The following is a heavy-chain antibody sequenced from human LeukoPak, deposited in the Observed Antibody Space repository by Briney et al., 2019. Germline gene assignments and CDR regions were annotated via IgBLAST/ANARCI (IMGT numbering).Heavy chain of an antibody. Sequence: GGSLRLSCAASGFIFSSYGMHWVRQAPGKGLEWVAFIRYDGSNKYYADSVKGRFTISRDNSKNTLYLQMNNLKTEDTAVYYCTTERHYYFDYWGQGTLVTVSS. J-gene: IGHJ4*02. CDR1: GFIFSSYG. CDR2: IRYDGSNK. V-gene: IGHV3-30*02. CDR3: TTERHYYFDY.